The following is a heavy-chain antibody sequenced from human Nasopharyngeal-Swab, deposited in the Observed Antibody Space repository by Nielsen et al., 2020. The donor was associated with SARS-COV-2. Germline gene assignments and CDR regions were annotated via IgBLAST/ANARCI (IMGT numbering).Heavy chain of an antibody. CDR2: ISGSGGST. J-gene: IGHJ5*02. Sequence: GGSLRLSCAASGFTFSSYAMSWVRQAPGKGLGWVSAISGSGGSTYYADSVKGRFTISRDNSKNTLYLQMNSLRAEDTAVYYCARIAVHHNWFDPWGQGTLVTVSS. CDR1: GFTFSSYA. V-gene: IGHV3-23*01. D-gene: IGHD1-1*01. CDR3: ARIAVHHNWFDP.